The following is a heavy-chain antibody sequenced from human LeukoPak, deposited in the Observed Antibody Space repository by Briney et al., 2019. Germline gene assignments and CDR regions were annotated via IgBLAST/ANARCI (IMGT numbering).Heavy chain of an antibody. CDR3: ASLAEYCSSTSCGDV. J-gene: IGHJ6*04. V-gene: IGHV4-34*01. D-gene: IGHD2-2*01. CDR2: INHSGST. Sequence: PSETLSLTCAVYGGSFSDYYWSWIRQPPGKGLEWIGEINHSGSTNYNPSLKSRVSISVDTSKNQFSLRLSSVTAADTAVYYCASLAEYCSSTSCGDVWGKGTTVTISS. CDR1: GGSFSDYY.